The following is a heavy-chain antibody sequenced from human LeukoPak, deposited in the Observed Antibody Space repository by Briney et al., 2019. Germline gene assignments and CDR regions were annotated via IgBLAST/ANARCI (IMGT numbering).Heavy chain of an antibody. V-gene: IGHV1-2*02. J-gene: IGHJ4*02. CDR1: GYTFTGYY. CDR3: ARAEADRVGATTY. CDR2: INPNSGGT. D-gene: IGHD1-26*01. Sequence: ASVKVSCKASGYTFTGYYMHWVRQAPGQGLEWMGWINPNSGGTNYAQKVQGRVTMTRDTSISTDYMELSRLRSDDTAVYYCARAEADRVGATTYWGQGTLVTVSS.